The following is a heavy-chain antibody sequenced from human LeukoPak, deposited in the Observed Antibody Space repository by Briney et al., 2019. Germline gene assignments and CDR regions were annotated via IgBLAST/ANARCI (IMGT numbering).Heavy chain of an antibody. CDR2: IYTSGST. J-gene: IGHJ6*03. V-gene: IGHV4-61*02. CDR1: GGSISSGSFY. Sequence: SETLSLTCTVSGGSISSGSFYWSWIRQPAGKGLEWIGRIYTSGSTNYNPSLKSRVTISVDTSKNQFSLKLSSVTAADTAVYYCARDPVAGYYMDIWGKGTMVTISS. CDR3: ARDPVAGYYMDI. D-gene: IGHD2-15*01.